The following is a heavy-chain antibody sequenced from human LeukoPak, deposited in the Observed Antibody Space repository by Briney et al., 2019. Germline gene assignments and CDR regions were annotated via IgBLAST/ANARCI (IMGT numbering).Heavy chain of an antibody. CDR2: ISSSSSYI. J-gene: IGHJ4*02. CDR1: GFTFSSDS. D-gene: IGHD6-19*01. V-gene: IGHV3-21*01. Sequence: GGSLRLSCAASGFTFSSDSMNWVRQAPGKGLEWVSSISSSSSYIYYADSVKGRFTISRDNAKNSLYLQTNSLRAEDTAVYYCARDGIAMASDFDYWGQGTLVTVSS. CDR3: ARDGIAMASDFDY.